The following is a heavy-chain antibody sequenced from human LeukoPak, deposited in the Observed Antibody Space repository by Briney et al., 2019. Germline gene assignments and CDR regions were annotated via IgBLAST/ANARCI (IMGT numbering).Heavy chain of an antibody. Sequence: PGGSLRLSXAASGFTFSDYYMSWIRQAPGKGLEWVSYISSSGSTIYYADSVKGRFTISRDNAKNSLYLQMNSLRAEDTAVCYCARSRIAAASPVGYWGQGTLVTVSS. CDR2: ISSSGSTI. D-gene: IGHD6-13*01. CDR3: ARSRIAAASPVGY. V-gene: IGHV3-11*04. CDR1: GFTFSDYY. J-gene: IGHJ4*02.